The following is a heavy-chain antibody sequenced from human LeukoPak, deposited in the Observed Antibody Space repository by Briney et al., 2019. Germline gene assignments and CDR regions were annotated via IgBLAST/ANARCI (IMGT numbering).Heavy chain of an antibody. CDR3: ARVLLRRLRYFSVGSCNSPDFYS. V-gene: IGHV3-7*01. Sequence: GGSLRLSCVSSGFIFSSYWMTWVRQAPGKGLEWVANIKQDGSEKYYVDSVKGRFTISRDNVKNSLYLLMNSLRAEDTAVYYCARVLLRRLRYFSVGSCNSPDFYSWGQGTLVTVSS. J-gene: IGHJ4*02. D-gene: IGHD2-15*01. CDR1: GFIFSSYW. CDR2: IKQDGSEK.